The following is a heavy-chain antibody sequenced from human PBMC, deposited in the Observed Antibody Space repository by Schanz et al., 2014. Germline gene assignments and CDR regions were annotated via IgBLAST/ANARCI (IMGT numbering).Heavy chain of an antibody. CDR2: ISWNSGSI. CDR1: GFTFDDYA. J-gene: IGHJ6*02. Sequence: EVQLLESGGGLVQPGGSLRLSCAASGFTFDDYAMHWVRQAPGKGLEWVSGISWNSGSIGYEDSVKGRFTISRDNSKNALYLQMNSLRAEDTAVYYCARRITGTHHNPYYHGMDVWGQGTTVTVSS. D-gene: IGHD1-20*01. CDR3: ARRITGTHHNPYYHGMDV. V-gene: IGHV3-9*01.